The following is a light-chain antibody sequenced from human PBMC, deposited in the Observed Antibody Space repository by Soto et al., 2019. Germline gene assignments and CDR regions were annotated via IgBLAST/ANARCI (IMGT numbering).Light chain of an antibody. CDR2: SNN. CDR1: SSNIGSNT. V-gene: IGLV1-44*01. Sequence: QSVLTQPPSASGTPGQRVTISCSGSSSNIGSNTVNWYQQLPGTAPKLLIYSNNQRPSGVPDRFSGSKSGTSASLAISGLQSEDEADYYCAAWYDSLNGYVCGTGTKLTVL. J-gene: IGLJ1*01. CDR3: AAWYDSLNGYV.